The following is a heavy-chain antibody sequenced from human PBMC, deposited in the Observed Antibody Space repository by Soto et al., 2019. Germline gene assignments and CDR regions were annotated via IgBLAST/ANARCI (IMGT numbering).Heavy chain of an antibody. CDR2: VYSSGTT. J-gene: IGHJ4*02. Sequence: SETLSLTCSVSGGSINSYWWSWIRQPAGKGLEWIGRVYSSGTTDYNPSLNSRATLSVETSKNHFSLKLSSVTAADTAVYYCARDIGSYAYGEGYWGQGIQVTVS. CDR3: ARDIGSYAYGEGY. V-gene: IGHV4-4*07. D-gene: IGHD3-10*01. CDR1: GGSINSYW.